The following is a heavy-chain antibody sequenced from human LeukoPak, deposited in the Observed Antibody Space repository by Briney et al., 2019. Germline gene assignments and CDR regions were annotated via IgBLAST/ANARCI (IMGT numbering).Heavy chain of an antibody. J-gene: IGHJ6*03. V-gene: IGHV4-59*01. CDR1: GGSISSYY. CDR2: IYYSGST. Sequence: SETLSLTCTVSGGSISSYYWSWIRQPPGKGLEWIGYIYYSGSTNYNPSLKGRVTISVDTSKNQFSLKLSSVTAADTAVYYCASTPRSSPYYYHMDVWGKGTTVTVSS. CDR3: ASTPRSSPYYYHMDV. D-gene: IGHD6-13*01.